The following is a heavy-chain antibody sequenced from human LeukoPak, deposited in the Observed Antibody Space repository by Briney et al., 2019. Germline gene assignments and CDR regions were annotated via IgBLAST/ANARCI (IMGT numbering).Heavy chain of an antibody. CDR2: IYSGGST. CDR1: GFTVSGNY. Sequence: GGSLRLSCAASGFTVSGNYMNWVRQAPGKGLEWVSVIYSGGSTYYADFVKGRFTISRDNSKNTVYLQMNSLRVEDSAVYYCARDSETETGWYYYGMDVWGQGTTVTVSS. CDR3: ARDSETETGWYYYGMDV. J-gene: IGHJ6*02. D-gene: IGHD1-1*01. V-gene: IGHV3-53*01.